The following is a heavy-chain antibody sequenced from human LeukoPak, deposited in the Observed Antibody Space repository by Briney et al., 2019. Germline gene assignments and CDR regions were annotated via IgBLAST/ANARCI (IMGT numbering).Heavy chain of an antibody. V-gene: IGHV4-38-2*02. CDR3: ARDGYSGSDAL. Sequence: SETLSLTCTVSGYSISSGYYWGWIRQPPGKGLEWIGSIYHSGSTYYNPSLKSRVTISVDTSKNQFSLKLSSVTAADTAVYYCARDGYSGSDALWGQGTLVTVSS. CDR1: GYSISSGYY. CDR2: IYHSGST. D-gene: IGHD5-12*01. J-gene: IGHJ4*02.